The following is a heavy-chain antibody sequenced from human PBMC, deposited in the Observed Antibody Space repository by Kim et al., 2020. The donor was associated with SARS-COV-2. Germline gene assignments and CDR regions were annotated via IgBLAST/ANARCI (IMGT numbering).Heavy chain of an antibody. CDR3: ARDTGGRWFGEFLFDI. J-gene: IGHJ3*02. V-gene: IGHV1-69*13. CDR1: GGTFSSYA. CDR2: IIPIFGTA. D-gene: IGHD3-10*01. Sequence: SVKVSCKASGGTFSSYAISWVRQAPGQGLEWMGGIIPIFGTANYAQKFQGRVTISADESTSTAYMELSSLRSEDTAVYYCARDTGGRWFGEFLFDIWGQGTMVTVSS.